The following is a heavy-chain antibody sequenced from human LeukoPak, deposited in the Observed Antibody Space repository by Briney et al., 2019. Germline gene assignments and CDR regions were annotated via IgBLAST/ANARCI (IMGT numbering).Heavy chain of an antibody. D-gene: IGHD3-22*01. CDR2: ISSSSSYI. Sequence: GGSLRLSCAASGFTFSSYSMNWVRQAPGKGLEWVSSISSSSSYIYYADSVKGRFTISRDNAKNSLYLQMNSLRAEDTAVYYCARGGNYDSSGYEAFDIWGQGTMVTVSS. V-gene: IGHV3-21*01. J-gene: IGHJ3*02. CDR1: GFTFSSYS. CDR3: ARGGNYDSSGYEAFDI.